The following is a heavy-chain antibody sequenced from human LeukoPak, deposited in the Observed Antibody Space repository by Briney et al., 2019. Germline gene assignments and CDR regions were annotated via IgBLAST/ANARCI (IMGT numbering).Heavy chain of an antibody. V-gene: IGHV1-46*01. CDR2: INPSGGST. J-gene: IGHJ3*02. Sequence: VASVNVSCTASGYTFTSYYMHWVRQAPGQGLEWMGIINPSGGSTSYAQKFQGRVTMTRDTSTSTVYMELSSLRSEDTAVYYCARAYYYDSSGYPGGDAFDIWGQGTMVTVSS. CDR3: ARAYYYDSSGYPGGDAFDI. D-gene: IGHD3-22*01. CDR1: GYTFTSYY.